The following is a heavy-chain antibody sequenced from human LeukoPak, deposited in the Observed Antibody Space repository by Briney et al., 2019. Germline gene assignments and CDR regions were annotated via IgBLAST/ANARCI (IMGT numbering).Heavy chain of an antibody. V-gene: IGHV3-7*05. CDR2: IKPDGSEK. J-gene: IGHJ4*02. CDR3: ARGRMAVAGSYEY. Sequence: PGGSLRLSCAASGITFGSYWMTWVRQAPGKGLECVANIKPDGSEKHYVDSVEGRFTISRDNAKNSLFLEMNSLRAEDKAVYYCARGRMAVAGSYEYWGQGTLVNVTS. D-gene: IGHD6-19*01. CDR1: GITFGSYW.